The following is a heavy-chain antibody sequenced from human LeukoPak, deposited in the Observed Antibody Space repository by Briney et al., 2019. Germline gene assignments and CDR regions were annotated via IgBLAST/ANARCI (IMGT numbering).Heavy chain of an antibody. V-gene: IGHV3-30-3*01. CDR2: ISYDGSNK. CDR3: ARNAIGAAYFDY. Sequence: GGSLRLSCAASGFTFSSYAMHWVRQAPGKGLEWVAVISYDGSNKYYADSVKGRFTISRDSAKNSLYLQMNTLRAEDTAVYYCARNAIGAAYFDYWGRGTLVTVSS. D-gene: IGHD3-16*01. J-gene: IGHJ4*02. CDR1: GFTFSSYA.